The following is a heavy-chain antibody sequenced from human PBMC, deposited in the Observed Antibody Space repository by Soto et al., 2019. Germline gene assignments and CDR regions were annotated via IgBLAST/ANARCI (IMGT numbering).Heavy chain of an antibody. V-gene: IGHV5-51*01. CDR2: IYPGDSDT. D-gene: IGHD6-6*01. CDR1: GGHFISYW. CDR3: ASHRSGEYSGSSEISYYYYYLDV. J-gene: IGHJ6*03. Sequence: LGQSMKISSKGAGGHFISYWIGWVRQMPEKGLEWMGIIYPGDSDTRYSPSFQGQVTISADKTISTDYLQWSSLKASDTAMYYCASHRSGEYSGSSEISYYYYYLDVWGKGTTVTVSS.